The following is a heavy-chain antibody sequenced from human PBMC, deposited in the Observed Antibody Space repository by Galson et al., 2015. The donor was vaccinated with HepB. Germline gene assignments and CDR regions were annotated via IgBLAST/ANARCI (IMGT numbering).Heavy chain of an antibody. CDR2: VKQDGSKE. CDR1: GFTFSNYW. D-gene: IGHD5-12*01. CDR3: ARDYEDGTFDYWLDN. J-gene: IGHJ4*02. V-gene: IGHV3-7*01. Sequence: SLRLSCAASGFTFSNYWMTWVRQAPGKGLEWVATVKQDGSKEYYVDSVRGRFTISRDNSKNSLFLQMNSLRAEDTAVYYCARDYEDGTFDYWLDNCRQGTLVTGSS.